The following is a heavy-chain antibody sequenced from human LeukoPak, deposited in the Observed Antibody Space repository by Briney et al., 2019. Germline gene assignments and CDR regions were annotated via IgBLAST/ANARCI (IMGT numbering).Heavy chain of an antibody. D-gene: IGHD2-2*01. CDR2: IIPILGIA. V-gene: IGHV1-69*02. J-gene: IGHJ3*02. CDR3: ASPRALYCSSTSCQTANGAFDI. Sequence: GASVKVSCKASGGTFSSYTISWVRQAPGQGLEWMGRIIPILGIANYAQKFQGRVTITADKSTSTDYMELSSLRSEDTAVYYCASPRALYCSSTSCQTANGAFDIWGQGTMVTVSS. CDR1: GGTFSSYT.